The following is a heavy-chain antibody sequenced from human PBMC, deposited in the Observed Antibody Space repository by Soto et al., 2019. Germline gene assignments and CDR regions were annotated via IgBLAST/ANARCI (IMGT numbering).Heavy chain of an antibody. D-gene: IGHD2-2*01. Sequence: EVQLLESGGGLVQPGGSLRLSCAASGFTFSSYAMSWVRQAPGKGLEWVSAISGSGGSTYYADSVKGRFTISRDNSKNTLYLQMNSLRAEDTAVYYCASESIGYCSSTSCRGNYWGQGTLVTVSS. CDR2: ISGSGGST. CDR3: ASESIGYCSSTSCRGNY. CDR1: GFTFSSYA. V-gene: IGHV3-23*01. J-gene: IGHJ4*02.